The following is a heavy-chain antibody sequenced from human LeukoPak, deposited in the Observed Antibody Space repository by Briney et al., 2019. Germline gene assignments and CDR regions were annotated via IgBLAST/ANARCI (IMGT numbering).Heavy chain of an antibody. V-gene: IGHV1-2*02. CDR1: GYTFTGYY. CDR2: INPDSGGT. J-gene: IGHJ6*03. CDR3: ARVLGYSSNYYFYMDV. Sequence: ASVKVSCKASGYTFTGYYMHWVRQAPGQGLEWMGWINPDSGGTNYAQNFQGMVTMTRDTSISTAYMELSRLRSDDTAVYYCARVLGYSSNYYFYMDVWGKGTTVTVSS. D-gene: IGHD6-13*01.